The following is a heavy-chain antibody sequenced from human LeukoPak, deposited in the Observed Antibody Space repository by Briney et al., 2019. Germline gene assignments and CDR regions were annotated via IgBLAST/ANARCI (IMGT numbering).Heavy chain of an antibody. CDR2: ISGSGGST. J-gene: IGHJ5*02. CDR1: GFTFSSYA. V-gene: IGHV3-23*01. Sequence: PGGSLRLSCAASGFTFSSYAMSWVRQAPGKGLEWVSAISGSGGSTYYADSVKGRFTISRDNSKNTLYLQMNSLRAEDTAVYYCAKGALSTYYYGSGSSADNWFDPWGQGTLVTVSS. D-gene: IGHD3-10*01. CDR3: AKGALSTYYYGSGSSADNWFDP.